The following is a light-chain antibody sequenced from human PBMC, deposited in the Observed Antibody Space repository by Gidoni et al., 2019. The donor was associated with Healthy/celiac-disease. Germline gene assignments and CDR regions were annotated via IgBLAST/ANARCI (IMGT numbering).Light chain of an antibody. CDR3: QQSYSTPAT. CDR2: AAS. Sequence: DIQMTQSPSSLSASVDDRVTITCRASQSISSYLNWYQQKPGKAPKLLIYAASSLQSGVPSRFSGSGSGTDFTLTISSLQPEDFATYYCQQSYSTPATFGGGTKVEIK. CDR1: QSISSY. J-gene: IGKJ4*01. V-gene: IGKV1-39*01.